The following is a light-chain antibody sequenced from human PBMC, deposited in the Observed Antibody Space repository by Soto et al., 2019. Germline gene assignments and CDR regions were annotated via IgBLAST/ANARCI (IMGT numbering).Light chain of an antibody. CDR2: EVA. V-gene: IGLV2-8*01. CDR1: SSDVGGYNY. CDR3: SSFAGSNSV. J-gene: IGLJ2*01. Sequence: ALTQPPSASGSPGQSVTISCTGTSSDVGGYNYVSWYQQHPGKAPKLMIYEVAKRPSGVPDRFSGSKSGNTASLTVSGLQAEDEADYYCSSFAGSNSVFGGGTKLTVL.